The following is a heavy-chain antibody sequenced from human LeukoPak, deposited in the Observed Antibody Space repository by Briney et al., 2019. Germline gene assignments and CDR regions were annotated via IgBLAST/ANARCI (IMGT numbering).Heavy chain of an antibody. CDR1: GFTFSSYA. J-gene: IGHJ4*02. V-gene: IGHV3-7*01. CDR3: ARDERSGYPDY. D-gene: IGHD3-3*01. CDR2: IKQDGSEK. Sequence: GGSLRLSCAASGFTFSSYAMSWVRQAPGKGLEWVANIKQDGSEKYYVDSVKGRFTISRDNAKNSLYLQMNSLRAEDTAVYYCARDERSGYPDYWGQGTLVTVSS.